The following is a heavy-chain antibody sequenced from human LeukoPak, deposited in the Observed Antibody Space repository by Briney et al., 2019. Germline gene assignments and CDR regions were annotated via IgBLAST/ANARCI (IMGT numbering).Heavy chain of an antibody. D-gene: IGHD4/OR15-4a*01. CDR1: GFTVSSNS. Sequence: GGSLRLSCTGSGFTVSSNSMSWVRQAPGKGLEWVSFIYSDNTHYSDSVKGRFTISRDNSKNTLYLQMNSLRAEDTAVYYCARRAGAYSHPYDYWGQGTLVTVSS. V-gene: IGHV3-53*01. CDR2: IYSDNT. CDR3: ARRAGAYSHPYDY. J-gene: IGHJ4*02.